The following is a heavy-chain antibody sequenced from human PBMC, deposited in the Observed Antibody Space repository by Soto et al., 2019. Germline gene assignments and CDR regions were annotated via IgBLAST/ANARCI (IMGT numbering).Heavy chain of an antibody. Sequence: QVQLVQSGAEVKKPGSSVKVSCKASGGTFSSYAISWVRQAPGQGLEWMGGIIPIFGTANYAQKFQGRVTITADESTSTAYMELSSLRSEDTAVYYCARDAYGSGSYVAPAYYYGMDVCGQGTTVTVSS. D-gene: IGHD3-10*01. CDR3: ARDAYGSGSYVAPAYYYGMDV. V-gene: IGHV1-69*01. J-gene: IGHJ6*02. CDR2: IIPIFGTA. CDR1: GGTFSSYA.